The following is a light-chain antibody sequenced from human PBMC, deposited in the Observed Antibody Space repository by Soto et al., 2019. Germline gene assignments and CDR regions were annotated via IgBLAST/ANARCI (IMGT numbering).Light chain of an antibody. Sequence: QSVLTQPPSASGTPGQRVTISCSGSSSNVGSNTVNWYQQLPGTAPKLLIYSNNQRPSGVPDRFSGSKSGTSASLAISGLQSEDEAEYYCASGDDSLNGSNWVFGGGTKLTVL. V-gene: IGLV1-44*01. CDR3: ASGDDSLNGSNWV. CDR1: SSNVGSNT. CDR2: SNN. J-gene: IGLJ3*02.